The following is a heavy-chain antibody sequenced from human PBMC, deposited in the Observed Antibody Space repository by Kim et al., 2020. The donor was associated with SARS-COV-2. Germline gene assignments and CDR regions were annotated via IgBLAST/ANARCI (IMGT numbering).Heavy chain of an antibody. Sequence: GGSLRLSCATSGFTLSSFGIHWVRQAPGKGLEWVAVISFDGSDKYYRDSVKGRFTMSRDDSKNTLYLQLNSLRAEDTAVYYCAKQAGYSSGWYSDYWGQGTLVTVSS. J-gene: IGHJ4*02. CDR1: GFTLSSFG. CDR3: AKQAGYSSGWYSDY. D-gene: IGHD6-19*01. CDR2: ISFDGSDK. V-gene: IGHV3-30*18.